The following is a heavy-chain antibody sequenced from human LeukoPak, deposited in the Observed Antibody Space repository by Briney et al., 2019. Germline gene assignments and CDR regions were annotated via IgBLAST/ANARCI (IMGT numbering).Heavy chain of an antibody. CDR1: GLPLSNYG. CDR3: MRDWGYCSGESCPTFHY. CDR2: IRHDGSRT. V-gene: IGHV3-30*02. D-gene: IGHD2-15*01. Sequence: QPGGSLRPSWVASGLPLSNYGMPWVRKAPGKSRGWVAFIRHDGSRTYYADSVKGRFTISRDNSKNMLFLQMISLSAADTALYHCMRDWGYCSGESCPTFHYWGQGTLVTVSS. J-gene: IGHJ4*02.